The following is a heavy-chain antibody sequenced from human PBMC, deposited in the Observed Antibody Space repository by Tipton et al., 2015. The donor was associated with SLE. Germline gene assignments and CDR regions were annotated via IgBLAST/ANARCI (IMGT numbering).Heavy chain of an antibody. D-gene: IGHD2-21*02. CDR2: IYRSGST. CDR1: GGSISNYY. J-gene: IGHJ4*02. Sequence: LRLSCSVSGGSISNYYWSWIRQPAGKGLEWIGRIYRSGSTDYNNSLKSRVTMSVDTSRNRFSLKLTSVTAADAAVYYCAREGDRDYFDFWGQGMLVTVSS. CDR3: AREGDRDYFDF. V-gene: IGHV4-4*07.